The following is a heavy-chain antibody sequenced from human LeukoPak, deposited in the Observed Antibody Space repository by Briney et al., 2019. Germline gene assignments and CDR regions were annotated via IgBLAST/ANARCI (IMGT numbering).Heavy chain of an antibody. CDR3: ARDRDWNPDY. V-gene: IGHV1-2*02. Sequence: ASVKVSCKASGYTFTGYFIHWVRQAPGQGPEWMGWINPNSGVTKYAQTFQGRVTMTRDTSISTAYMELSRLRSDDTAVYYCARDRDWNPDYWGQGTLVTVSS. CDR2: INPNSGVT. D-gene: IGHD1-1*01. CDR1: GYTFTGYF. J-gene: IGHJ4*02.